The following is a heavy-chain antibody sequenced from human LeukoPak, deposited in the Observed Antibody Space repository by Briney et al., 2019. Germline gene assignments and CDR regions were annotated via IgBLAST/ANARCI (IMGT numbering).Heavy chain of an antibody. CDR3: ARVTEVEYSSSFDY. Sequence: GGSLRLSCAASGFTFSSYWMTWVRQAPGKGLEWVANIKQDESEKYYVDSVKGRFTVSRDNAKNSLYLQMNSLRAEDTAVYYCARVTEVEYSSSFDYWGQGTLVTVSS. J-gene: IGHJ4*02. V-gene: IGHV3-7*03. CDR2: IKQDESEK. CDR1: GFTFSSYW. D-gene: IGHD6-6*01.